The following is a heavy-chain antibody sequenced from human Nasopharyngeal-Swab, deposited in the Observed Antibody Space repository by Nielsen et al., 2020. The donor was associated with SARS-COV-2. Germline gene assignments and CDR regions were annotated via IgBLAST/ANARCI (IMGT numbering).Heavy chain of an antibody. Sequence: SLKISCAASGFTFDDYAMHWVRQAPGKGLEWVSGISWNSGSIGYADSVKGRFTISRDNAKNSLYLQMNSLRAEDTALYYCAKDHYYDSSSDAFDIWGQGTMVTVSS. J-gene: IGHJ3*02. V-gene: IGHV3-9*01. CDR1: GFTFDDYA. CDR2: ISWNSGSI. D-gene: IGHD3-22*01. CDR3: AKDHYYDSSSDAFDI.